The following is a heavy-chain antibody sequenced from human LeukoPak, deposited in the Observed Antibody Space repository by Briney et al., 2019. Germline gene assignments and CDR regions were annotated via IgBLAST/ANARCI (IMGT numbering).Heavy chain of an antibody. CDR2: ISGSGGST. CDR1: GFTFSSYA. Sequence: GGSLRLSCAASGFTFSSYAMSWVRQAPGKGLEWVSAISGSGGSTYYADSVKGRFTISRDNAKNSLYLQMNSLRAEDTAVYYCARGQDSIWPLPLFDYWGQGALVTVSS. CDR3: ARGQDSIWPLPLFDY. D-gene: IGHD6-13*01. V-gene: IGHV3-23*01. J-gene: IGHJ4*02.